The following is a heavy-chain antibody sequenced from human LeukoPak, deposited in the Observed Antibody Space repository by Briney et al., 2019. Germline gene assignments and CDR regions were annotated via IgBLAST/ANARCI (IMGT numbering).Heavy chain of an antibody. CDR2: IYSGGST. V-gene: IGHV3-53*01. J-gene: IGHJ5*02. Sequence: HPGGSLRHSCAASGFTVSSNYMSWVRQAPGKGLEWVSVIYSGGSTYYADSVKGRFTISRDNSKNTLYLQMNSLRAEDTAVYYCASYGDYDEFDPWGQGTLVTVSS. D-gene: IGHD4-17*01. CDR1: GFTVSSNY. CDR3: ASYGDYDEFDP.